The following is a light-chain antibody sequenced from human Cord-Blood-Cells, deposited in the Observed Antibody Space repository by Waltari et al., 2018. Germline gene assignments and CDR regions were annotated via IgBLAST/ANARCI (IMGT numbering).Light chain of an antibody. CDR1: QGISSY. CDR2: AAS. Sequence: LQITQFPFSLSASVGNRVTNTCRASQGISSYLNWYQQKPGKAPKLLIYAASSLQSGVPSRFSGSGSGTDFTLTISSLQPEDFATYYCQQSNSTPLTFGGGTKVEIK. V-gene: IGKV1-39*01. J-gene: IGKJ4*01. CDR3: QQSNSTPLT.